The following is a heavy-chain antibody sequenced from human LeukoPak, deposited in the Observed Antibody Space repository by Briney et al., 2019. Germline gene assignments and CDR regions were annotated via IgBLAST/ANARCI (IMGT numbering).Heavy chain of an antibody. CDR1: GYTFTSYG. D-gene: IGHD5-24*01. Sequence: ASVKVSCKASGYTFTSYGISWVRQAPGQGLEWMGWISAYNGNTNYAQKFQGRVTMTRDMSTSTVYMELSSLRSEDTAVYYCARDRPGRDGYTGVDYWGQGTLVTVSS. CDR2: ISAYNGNT. CDR3: ARDRPGRDGYTGVDY. J-gene: IGHJ4*02. V-gene: IGHV1-18*01.